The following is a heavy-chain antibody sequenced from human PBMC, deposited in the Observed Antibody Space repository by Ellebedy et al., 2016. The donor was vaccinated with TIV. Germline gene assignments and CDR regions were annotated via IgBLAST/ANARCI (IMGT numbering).Heavy chain of an antibody. V-gene: IGHV3-23*01. Sequence: GESLKISCAASGFTFSSYAMSWVRQAPGKGLEWVSGISGNGGSTYYADSVKGRFTISRDNAKNSLYLQMNSLRAEDTAVYYCAREMGYCSGGSCYARLYYYNAMDVWGQGTTVTVSS. CDR1: GFTFSSYA. D-gene: IGHD2-15*01. J-gene: IGHJ6*02. CDR2: ISGNGGST. CDR3: AREMGYCSGGSCYARLYYYNAMDV.